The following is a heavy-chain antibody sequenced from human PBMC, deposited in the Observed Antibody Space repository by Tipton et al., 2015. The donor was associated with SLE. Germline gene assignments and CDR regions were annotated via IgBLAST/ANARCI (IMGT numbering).Heavy chain of an antibody. CDR3: ARVQAYEGFDP. D-gene: IGHD3-16*01. CDR2: IYHSGST. V-gene: IGHV4-38-2*02. CDR1: GYSISSGYY. Sequence: TLSLTCTVSGYSISSGYYWGWIRQPPGKGLEYIGSIYHSGSTFYNPSLKSRVTISVDTSKNQFSLKLSSVTAADTAVYYCARVQAYEGFDPWGQGTLVTVSS. J-gene: IGHJ5*02.